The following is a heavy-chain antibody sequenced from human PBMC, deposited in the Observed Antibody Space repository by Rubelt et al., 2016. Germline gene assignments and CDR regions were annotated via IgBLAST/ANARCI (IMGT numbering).Heavy chain of an antibody. D-gene: IGHD3-22*01. V-gene: IGHV3-33*01. J-gene: IGHJ4*02. Sequence: QVQLVESGGGVFQPGRSLRLSCAASGFTFSSYGMHWVRQAPGKGLEWVAVIWYDGSNKYYADSVMGRFTISRGNSKNTLYLQMNSLRAEDTAVYYCAREERITMIVKYYLDYWGQGTLVTVSS. CDR2: IWYDGSNK. CDR3: AREERITMIVKYYLDY. CDR1: GFTFSSYG.